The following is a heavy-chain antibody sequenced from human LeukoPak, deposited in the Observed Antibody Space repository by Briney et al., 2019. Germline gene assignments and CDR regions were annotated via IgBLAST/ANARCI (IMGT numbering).Heavy chain of an antibody. CDR1: GFTFSSYA. V-gene: IGHV3-30-3*01. J-gene: IGHJ4*02. CDR2: ISYDGSNK. D-gene: IGHD3-16*01. CDR3: ANGGPKREPFDY. Sequence: GRSLRLSCAASGFTFSSYAMHWVRQAPGKGLEWVAVISYDGSNKYYADSVKGRFTISRDNSKNTLYLQMNSLRAEDTAVYYCANGGPKREPFDYWGQGTLVTVSS.